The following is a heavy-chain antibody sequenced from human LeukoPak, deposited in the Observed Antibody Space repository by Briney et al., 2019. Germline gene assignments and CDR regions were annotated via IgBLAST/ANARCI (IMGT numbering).Heavy chain of an antibody. V-gene: IGHV3-21*01. CDR3: ARDGTGFDY. D-gene: IGHD2-8*02. Sequence: PGGSLRLSCAASGFTFTSYSINWVRQAPGKGLEWLSSISSSSSFIYYADSVKGRFTISRDNAKNSLYLQMNSLRAEDTAVYYCARDGTGFDYWGQGTLVTVSS. CDR1: GFTFTSYS. J-gene: IGHJ4*02. CDR2: ISSSSSFI.